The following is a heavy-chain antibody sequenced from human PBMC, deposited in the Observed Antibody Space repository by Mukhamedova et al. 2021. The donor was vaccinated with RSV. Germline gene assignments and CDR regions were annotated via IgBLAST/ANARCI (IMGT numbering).Heavy chain of an antibody. CDR2: IYYSGST. D-gene: IGHD3-3*01. CDR3: ARITYYDFWSEYYYGMDV. Sequence: WIGYIYYSGSTNYNPSLKSRVTISVDTSKNQFSLKLSSVTAADTAVYYCARITYYDFWSEYYYGMDVWGQGTTVTVSS. J-gene: IGHJ6*02. V-gene: IGHV4-59*01.